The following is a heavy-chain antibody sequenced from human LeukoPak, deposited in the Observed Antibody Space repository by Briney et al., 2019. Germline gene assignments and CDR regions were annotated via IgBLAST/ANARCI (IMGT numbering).Heavy chain of an antibody. V-gene: IGHV3-23*01. CDR2: ISGSGGST. CDR3: AKGAGYCSTTTCYVDY. J-gene: IGHJ4*02. D-gene: IGHD2-2*03. Sequence: WGSLRLSCAASGFTFSSYAMSWVRQAPGKGLEWVSGISGSGGSTYYADSVKGRFTISRDNSKNTLYLQMNSLRAEDTAVYYCAKGAGYCSTTTCYVDYWGQGTLVTVSS. CDR1: GFTFSSYA.